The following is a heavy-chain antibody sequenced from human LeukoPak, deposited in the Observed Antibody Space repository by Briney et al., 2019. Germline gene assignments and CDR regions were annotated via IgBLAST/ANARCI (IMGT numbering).Heavy chain of an antibody. J-gene: IGHJ4*02. D-gene: IGHD3-22*01. CDR3: ARVGKWLPDY. Sequence: ASVKVSFKASGYTFTGYYMHWVRQAPGQGLEWMGWINPNSGGTNYAQKFQVRVTMTRDTSISTAYMELSRLRPDDTAVYYCARVGKWLPDYWGQGTLVTVSS. CDR1: GYTFTGYY. V-gene: IGHV1-2*02. CDR2: INPNSGGT.